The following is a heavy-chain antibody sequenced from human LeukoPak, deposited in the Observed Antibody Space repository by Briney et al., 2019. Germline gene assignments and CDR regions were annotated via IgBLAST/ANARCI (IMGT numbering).Heavy chain of an antibody. CDR3: ARGGAPLDY. Sequence: GTSLRLSCAASGFPFGSYDMHWVRQAPGKGLEWVGVSPFDGPSKYNADSVKGRFSISRDTYGSTLYLQMNSLTTADTAVYYCARGGAPLDYWGQGTQVAV. D-gene: IGHD1-26*01. J-gene: IGHJ4*02. CDR1: GFPFGSYD. V-gene: IGHV3-30*14. CDR2: SPFDGPSK.